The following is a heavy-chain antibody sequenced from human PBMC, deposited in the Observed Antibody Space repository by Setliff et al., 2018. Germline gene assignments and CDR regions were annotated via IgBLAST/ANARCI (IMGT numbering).Heavy chain of an antibody. V-gene: IGHV4-34*01. Sequence: TLSLPCAAYGGTFSDYYWTWIRQPPGKGLEWVGEINHRGSTNYNPSLKSRVTISVDTSKDQFSLKLISMTAADTAVYYCARGRNVAARLLDSWGQGTLVTVSS. CDR2: INHRGST. D-gene: IGHD6-6*01. J-gene: IGHJ4*02. CDR3: ARGRNVAARLLDS. CDR1: GGTFSDYY.